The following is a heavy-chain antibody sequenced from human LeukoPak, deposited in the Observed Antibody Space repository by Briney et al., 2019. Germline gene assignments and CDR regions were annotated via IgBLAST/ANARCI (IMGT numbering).Heavy chain of an antibody. CDR1: GGSISSSSYY. V-gene: IGHV4-39*01. CDR2: IYYSGST. Sequence: PSETLSLTCTVSGGSISSSSYYWGWIRQPPGKGLEWIGSIYYSGSTYYNPSLMSRVTISVDTSKNQFSLKLSSVTAADTAVYYCARRVDIVATTYFDYWGQGTLVTVSS. CDR3: ARRVDIVATTYFDY. D-gene: IGHD5-12*01. J-gene: IGHJ4*02.